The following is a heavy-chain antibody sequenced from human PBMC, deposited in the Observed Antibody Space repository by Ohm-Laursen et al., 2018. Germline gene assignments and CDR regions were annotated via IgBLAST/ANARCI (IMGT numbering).Heavy chain of an antibody. CDR1: GFTFSTYG. D-gene: IGHD5-24*01. Sequence: SLRLSCAASGFTFSTYGMHWVRQAPGKGLEWVAVISYDGSNKYYADSVKGRFTISRDNSKNTLYLQMNSLRVEDTAVYYCAKEVGRWLQLPSNYFDYWGQGTLVTVSS. CDR3: AKEVGRWLQLPSNYFDY. V-gene: IGHV3-30*18. CDR2: ISYDGSNK. J-gene: IGHJ4*02.